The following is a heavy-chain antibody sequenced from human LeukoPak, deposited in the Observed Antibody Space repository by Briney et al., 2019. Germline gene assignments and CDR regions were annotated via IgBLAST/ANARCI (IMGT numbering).Heavy chain of an antibody. Sequence: GRSLRLSCAGSGFTFSSYAFHWVRQAPGKGLEWVAVISDDANAKHYTDSVKGRFTISRDNSRNTLYLQMNSLRPEDTAVYYRARGAGAAGGRDYYSDYWGQGMLVTVSS. J-gene: IGHJ4*02. CDR1: GFTFSSYA. V-gene: IGHV3-30*04. D-gene: IGHD6-13*01. CDR2: ISDDANAK. CDR3: ARGAGAAGGRDYYSDY.